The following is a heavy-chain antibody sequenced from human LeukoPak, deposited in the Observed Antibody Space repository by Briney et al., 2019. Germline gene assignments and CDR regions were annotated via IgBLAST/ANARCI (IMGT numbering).Heavy chain of an antibody. J-gene: IGHJ3*02. V-gene: IGHV1-18*01. D-gene: IGHD2-2*01. CDR2: ISANNANT. CDR1: GDTYISYG. Sequence: ASVKVSCKASGDTYISYGISWVRQAPGQELDWMGWISANNANTNYAQKLQGRVTMTTDTSTSTAYMELRSLRSDDTAVYYCASHKYCSSTSCYAFDIWGQGTMVTVSS. CDR3: ASHKYCSSTSCYAFDI.